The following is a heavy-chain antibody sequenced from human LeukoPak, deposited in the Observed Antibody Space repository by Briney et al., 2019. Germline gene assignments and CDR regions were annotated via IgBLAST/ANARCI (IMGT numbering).Heavy chain of an antibody. CDR2: IIPILGIA. D-gene: IGHD6-13*01. Sequence: GASVKVSCKASGGTFSSYAISWVRQAPGQGLEWMGRIIPILGIANYAQKFQGRVTITADKSTSTAYMELSSLRSEDTAVYYCARTQDPGIAAHDAFDIWGQGTMVTVSS. CDR3: ARTQDPGIAAHDAFDI. CDR1: GGTFSSYA. V-gene: IGHV1-69*04. J-gene: IGHJ3*02.